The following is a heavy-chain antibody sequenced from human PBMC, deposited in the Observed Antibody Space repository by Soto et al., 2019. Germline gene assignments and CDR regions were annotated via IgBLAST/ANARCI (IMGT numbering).Heavy chain of an antibody. J-gene: IGHJ5*02. Sequence: PRLSCTASGFTFGDYAMSWFRQAPGKGLEWVGFIRSKAYGGTTEYAASVKGRFTISRDDSKSIAYLQMNSLKTEDTAVYYCTRASLYDSSGYYYGSVWFDPWGQGTLVTVSS. V-gene: IGHV3-49*03. CDR2: IRSKAYGGTT. CDR3: TRASLYDSSGYYYGSVWFDP. CDR1: GFTFGDYA. D-gene: IGHD3-22*01.